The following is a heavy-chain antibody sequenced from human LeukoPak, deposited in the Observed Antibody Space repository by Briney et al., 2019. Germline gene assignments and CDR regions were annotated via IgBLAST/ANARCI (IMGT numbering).Heavy chain of an antibody. D-gene: IGHD3/OR15-3a*01. V-gene: IGHV4-34*01. CDR3: ARQTGSGLFILP. CDR1: GFTFSDYY. Sequence: NPGGSLRLSCAASGFTFSDYYMSWIRQAPGKGLEWIGEIYHSGSTNYNPSLKSRVTISVDKSKNQFSLRLTSVTAADTAVYYCARQTGSGLFILPGGQGTLVTVSS. CDR2: IYHSGST. J-gene: IGHJ4*02.